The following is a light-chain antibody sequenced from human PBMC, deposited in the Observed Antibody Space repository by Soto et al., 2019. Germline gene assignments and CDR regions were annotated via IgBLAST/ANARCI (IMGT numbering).Light chain of an antibody. CDR3: SSYTSSNTGYV. V-gene: IGLV2-14*01. CDR2: DVS. CDR1: SSDIGTYNY. Sequence: QSALTQPASVSGSPGQSITISCTGTSSDIGTYNYVSWYQQHPDKAPKLIISDVSNRPSGVSNRFSGSKSGNTASLTISGLQAEDEAYYYCSSYTSSNTGYVFGPGTKLTVL. J-gene: IGLJ1*01.